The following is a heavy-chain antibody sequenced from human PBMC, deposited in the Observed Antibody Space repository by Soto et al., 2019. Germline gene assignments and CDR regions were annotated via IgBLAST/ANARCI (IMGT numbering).Heavy chain of an antibody. V-gene: IGHV3-7*03. CDR2: IKRDGSEK. J-gene: IGHJ4*02. D-gene: IGHD3-3*01. CDR1: GFTFGSNW. Sequence: GGSLRLSCAASGFTFGSNWMSWVRRAPGKGLEWVANIKRDGSEKYYVDSVKGRFTISRDNAKNILYLQMNSLRADDTAVYYCASLEWESTGYADYWGQGTLVTVSS. CDR3: ASLEWESTGYADY.